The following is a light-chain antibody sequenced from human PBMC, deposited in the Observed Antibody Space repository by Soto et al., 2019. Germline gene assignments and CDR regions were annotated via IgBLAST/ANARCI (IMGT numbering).Light chain of an antibody. CDR2: EVR. V-gene: IGLV2-14*03. J-gene: IGLJ2*01. Sequence: QSALTQPASVSGSPGQSITISCTGTDSDVGTYNYVSWYQQHPGKAPNLIISEVRNRPSGVSDRFSGSKSGNTASLTISGLQAEDEADYYCNSYTSSSTYVIFGGGTKLTVL. CDR3: NSYTSSSTYVI. CDR1: DSDVGTYNY.